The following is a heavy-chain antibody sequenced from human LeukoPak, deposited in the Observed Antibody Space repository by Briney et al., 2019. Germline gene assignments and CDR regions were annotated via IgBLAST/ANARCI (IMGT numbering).Heavy chain of an antibody. CDR3: AKDYYGMDV. Sequence: GGSLRLSCAASGFTFSSYWMNWLRQAPGKGLEWVANINQDGSEKFYVDSVKGRFTISRDNAKNSLYLQLNSLRAEDTAVYYCAKDYYGMDVWGQGTTVTVSS. CDR2: INQDGSEK. CDR1: GFTFSSYW. J-gene: IGHJ6*02. V-gene: IGHV3-7*03.